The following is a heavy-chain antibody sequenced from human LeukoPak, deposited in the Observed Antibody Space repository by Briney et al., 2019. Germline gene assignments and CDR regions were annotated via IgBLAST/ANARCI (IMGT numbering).Heavy chain of an antibody. V-gene: IGHV4-59*01. J-gene: IGHJ4*02. Sequence: PSETLSLTCTVSGGSISSYYWSWIRQPPGKGLEWIGYIYYSGSTNYNPSLKSRVTISVNTSKNQFSLKLSSVTAADTAVYYCARTYSGSYDYWGQGTLVTVSS. CDR1: GGSISSYY. D-gene: IGHD3-10*01. CDR2: IYYSGST. CDR3: ARTYSGSYDY.